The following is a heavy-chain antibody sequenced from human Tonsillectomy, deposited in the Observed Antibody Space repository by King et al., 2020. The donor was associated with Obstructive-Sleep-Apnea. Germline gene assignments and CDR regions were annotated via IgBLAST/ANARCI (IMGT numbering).Heavy chain of an antibody. J-gene: IGHJ4*02. V-gene: IGHV3-64D*06. D-gene: IGHD3-22*01. CDR2: ISSNGGST. Sequence: VQLVESGGGLVQPGGSLRLSCSASGFTFSSYAMHWVRQAPGKGLEYVSAISSNGGSTYYADSVKGRFTISRDNSKNTLYLQMSSLRAEDTAVYYCVKDSTYYYDSSGYDRYWGQGTLVTVSS. CDR3: VKDSTYYYDSSGYDRY. CDR1: GFTFSSYA.